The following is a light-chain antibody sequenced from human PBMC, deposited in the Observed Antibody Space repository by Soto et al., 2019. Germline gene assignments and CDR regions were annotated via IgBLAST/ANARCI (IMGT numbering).Light chain of an antibody. V-gene: IGKV1-5*03. CDR2: KAS. CDR3: QQYNDYYPLT. CDR1: QTISSW. J-gene: IGKJ4*01. Sequence: DIQMTQSPSTLSGSVGDRVTITCRASQTISSWLAWYQQKPGKAPKLLIYKASTLKSGVPSRFSGSGSGTEFTLTISSLQPDDFATYYCQQYNDYYPLTFGGGTKVDIK.